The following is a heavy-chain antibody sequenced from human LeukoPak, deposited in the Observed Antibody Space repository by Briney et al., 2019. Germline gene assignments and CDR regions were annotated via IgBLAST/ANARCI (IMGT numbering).Heavy chain of an antibody. J-gene: IGHJ4*02. D-gene: IGHD2-8*02. CDR3: SLRYCSGTSCPGY. CDR1: GFTFSDAW. CDR2: IKSSADDGAT. V-gene: IGHV3-15*01. Sequence: GGSLRLSCAASGFTFSDAWLSWVRQAPGKGPEWVGRIKSSADDGATDYAATVKGRFTVSRDDSKDTLYLQMNSLKTEDTAVYYCSLRYCSGTSCPGYWGQGTLVTVSS.